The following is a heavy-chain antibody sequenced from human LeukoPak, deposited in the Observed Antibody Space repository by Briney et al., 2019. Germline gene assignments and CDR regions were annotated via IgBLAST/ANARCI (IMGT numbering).Heavy chain of an antibody. J-gene: IGHJ6*03. D-gene: IGHD6-13*01. CDR3: ARDVPGVSSTGIYYYYYYMDV. CDR1: GGSFSGYY. CDR2: INHSGST. Sequence: SETLSLTCAVYGGSFSGYYWSWIRQPPGKGLEWIGEINHSGSTNYNPSLKSRVTISVDTSKNQFSLKLSSVTAADTAVYYCARDVPGVSSTGIYYYYYYMDVWGKGTTVTISS. V-gene: IGHV4-34*01.